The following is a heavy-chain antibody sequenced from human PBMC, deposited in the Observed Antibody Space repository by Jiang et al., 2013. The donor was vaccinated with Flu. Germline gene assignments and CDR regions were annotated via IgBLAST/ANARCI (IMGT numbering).Heavy chain of an antibody. D-gene: IGHD2-15*01. CDR3: ARGYCSGGSCSLYGMDV. J-gene: IGHJ6*02. V-gene: IGHV1-18*01. Sequence: LEWMGWINAYNGNTNYAQKLQGRVTMTTDTSTSTVYMDLRSLRSDDTAVYYCARGYCSGGSCSLYGMDVWGQGTTVTVSS. CDR2: INAYNGNT.